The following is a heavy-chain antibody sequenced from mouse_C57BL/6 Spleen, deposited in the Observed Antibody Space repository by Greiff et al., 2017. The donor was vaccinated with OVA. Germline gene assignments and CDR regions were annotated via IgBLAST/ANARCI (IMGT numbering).Heavy chain of an antibody. J-gene: IGHJ2*01. CDR3: ARAVYDYFDY. V-gene: IGHV1-50*01. CDR1: GYTFTSYW. Sequence: QVQLKQSGAELVKPGASVKLSCKASGYTFTSYWMQWVKQRPGQGLEWIGEIDPSDSYTNYNQKFKGKATLTVDTSSSTAYMQLSSLTSEDSAVYYCARAVYDYFDYWGQGTTLTVSS. CDR2: IDPSDSYT. D-gene: IGHD2-3*01.